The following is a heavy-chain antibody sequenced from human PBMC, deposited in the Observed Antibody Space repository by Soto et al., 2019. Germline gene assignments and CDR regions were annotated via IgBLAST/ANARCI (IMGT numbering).Heavy chain of an antibody. CDR2: ISGSGGST. V-gene: IGHV3-23*01. CDR3: AKDHVPGYCSGGTCLIPPDPLVSTYGMDV. CDR1: GLTFSIYA. J-gene: IGHJ6*02. Sequence: GGSLRLSCAASGLTFSIYAMSWVRQAPGKGLEWLSAISGSGGSTYYADSVKGRFTISRDNSKNTLYLQMNGLRAEDTALYYCAKDHVPGYCSGGTCLIPPDPLVSTYGMDVWGQGTTVTVSS. D-gene: IGHD2-15*01.